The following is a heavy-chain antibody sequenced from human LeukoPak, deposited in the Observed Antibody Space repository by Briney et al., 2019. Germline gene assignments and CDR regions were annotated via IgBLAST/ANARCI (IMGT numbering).Heavy chain of an antibody. J-gene: IGHJ4*02. CDR2: VYDGGST. CDR1: GFTVSFNY. Sequence: GGSLRLSCAASGFTVSFNYMSWVRQAPGKGLEWVSVVYDGGSTAYADSVKGRFTISRDNSKNTLYLQMNSLRAEDTAVYYCAKAVEYSSSSIDYWGQGTLVTVSS. D-gene: IGHD6-6*01. V-gene: IGHV3-53*05. CDR3: AKAVEYSSSSIDY.